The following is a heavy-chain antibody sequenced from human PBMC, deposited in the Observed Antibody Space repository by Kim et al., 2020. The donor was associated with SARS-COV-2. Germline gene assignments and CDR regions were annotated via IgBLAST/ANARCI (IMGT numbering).Heavy chain of an antibody. D-gene: IGHD5-12*01. CDR1: GFIFTTYW. J-gene: IGHJ6*02. CDR3: ARYSGPYYYYCALDV. CDR2: IKQDGSEK. Sequence: GGSLRLSCAASGFIFTTYWMSWVRQAPGKGLEWVATIKQDGSEKHYVDSVKGRFTVSRDNAKNSLYLQMNSLRAGDTAAYYCARYSGPYYYYCALDVWGQGTTVTVSS. V-gene: IGHV3-7*03.